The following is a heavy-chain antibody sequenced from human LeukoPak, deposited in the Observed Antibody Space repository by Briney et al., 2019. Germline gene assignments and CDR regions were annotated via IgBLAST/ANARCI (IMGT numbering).Heavy chain of an antibody. J-gene: IGHJ5*02. CDR3: ARDWRGAYDWFGP. V-gene: IGHV7-4-1*02. Sequence: GASVTVSCKASGYTFTSYAMNWVRQALGQGLEWMGWINTNTGNPTYAQGFTGRFVFSLDTSVSTAYLQISSLKAEDTAVYYCARDWRGAYDWFGPWGQGTLVTVSS. D-gene: IGHD3-10*01. CDR2: INTNTGNP. CDR1: GYTFTSYA.